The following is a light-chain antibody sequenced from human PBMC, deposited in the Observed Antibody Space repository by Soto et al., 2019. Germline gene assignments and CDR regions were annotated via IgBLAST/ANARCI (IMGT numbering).Light chain of an antibody. J-gene: IGLJ2*01. Sequence: QSALTQPRSVSGSPGQSVTISCTGTSSDVGGHNYVSWYQQQPGKAPKLIIYDVTKRPSGVPDRFSGSKSGNTAPPTISGLQAEDEADYYRFSNAGSNISVFGGGTKLTVL. V-gene: IGLV2-11*01. CDR2: DVT. CDR3: FSNAGSNISV. CDR1: SSDVGGHNY.